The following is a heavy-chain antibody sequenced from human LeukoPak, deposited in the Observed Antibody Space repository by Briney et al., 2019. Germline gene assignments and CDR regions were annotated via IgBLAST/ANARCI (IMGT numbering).Heavy chain of an antibody. CDR1: GFTFSSYG. CDR3: AREGLTSTPNNAFDI. D-gene: IGHD4-23*01. J-gene: IGHJ3*02. Sequence: GESLRLSCAASGFTFSSYGMHWVRQAPGKGLEWVAVIWSDENKKFYADSVKGRFTISRDNFKSTLYLQMDSLRVEDTAVYYCAREGLTSTPNNAFDIWGQGSVVTVSS. CDR2: IWSDENKK. V-gene: IGHV3-33*01.